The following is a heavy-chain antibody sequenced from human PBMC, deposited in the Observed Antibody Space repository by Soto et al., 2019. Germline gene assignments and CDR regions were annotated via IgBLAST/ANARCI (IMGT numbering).Heavy chain of an antibody. CDR3: ATALGCRSTSCTLDY. D-gene: IGHD2-2*01. V-gene: IGHV1-69*01. CDR1: GGTFGSYA. J-gene: IGHJ4*02. CDR2: ITPVSGAA. Sequence: QVQLVQSGAEVKKPGSSVKVSCKASGGTFGSYAFSWVRQAPGQGLEWMGGITPVSGAAHYAQKFQGRVTLTAHEHTSTAYMELSSLSSQDTAVYYCATALGCRSTSCTLDYWGQGTRVIVSS.